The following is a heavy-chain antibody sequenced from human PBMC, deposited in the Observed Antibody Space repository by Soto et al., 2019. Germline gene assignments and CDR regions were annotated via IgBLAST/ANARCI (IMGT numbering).Heavy chain of an antibody. D-gene: IGHD3-10*01. CDR3: ARYYYVSGTYYDNWFDP. J-gene: IGHJ5*02. CDR1: GDSISSGDYF. CDR2: IYYSGST. Sequence: PSETLSLTCTVSGDSISSGDYFWSWIRQPPGKGLEWIGHIYYSGSTYYNPSLKSRVAISVDTSKNQVSLKVNSVTAADTALYFCARYYYVSGTYYDNWFDPWGQGTLVTVSS. V-gene: IGHV4-30-4*01.